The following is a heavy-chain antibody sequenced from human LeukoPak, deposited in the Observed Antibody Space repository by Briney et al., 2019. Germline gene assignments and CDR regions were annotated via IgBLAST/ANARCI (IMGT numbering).Heavy chain of an antibody. J-gene: IGHJ4*02. CDR3: AKGGSRDYYDSSGYQYGYYFDY. Sequence: GALRLSCAASGFTFSSYAMSWVRQAPGKGLEWVSAISGSGGSTYYADSVKGRFTISRDNSKNTLYLQMSSLRAEDTAVYYCAKGGSRDYYDSSGYQYGYYFDYWGQGTLVTVSS. V-gene: IGHV3-23*01. D-gene: IGHD3-22*01. CDR2: ISGSGGST. CDR1: GFTFSSYA.